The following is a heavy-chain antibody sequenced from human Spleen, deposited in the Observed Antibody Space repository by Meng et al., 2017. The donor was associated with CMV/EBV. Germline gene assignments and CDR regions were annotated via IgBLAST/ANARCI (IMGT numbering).Heavy chain of an antibody. Sequence: SCKASVGTFRSYRFNWVRQAPGLRLEWMGGVTPLLGTPNYAHTFQARVTIPSDQSTNTAYMELDSLRFEDTAVYYCATEATTDYFDYWGQGTLVTVSS. CDR1: VGTFRSYR. CDR2: VTPLLGTP. D-gene: IGHD1-1*01. J-gene: IGHJ4*02. CDR3: ATEATTDYFDY. V-gene: IGHV1-69*16.